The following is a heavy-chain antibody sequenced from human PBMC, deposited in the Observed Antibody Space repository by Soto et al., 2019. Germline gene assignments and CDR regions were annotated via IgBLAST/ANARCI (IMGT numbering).Heavy chain of an antibody. CDR3: ARDERGKWELLFDY. J-gene: IGHJ4*02. CDR2: ISYDGSNK. D-gene: IGHD1-26*01. CDR1: GFTFSSYA. V-gene: IGHV3-30-3*01. Sequence: GGSLRLSCAASGFTFSSYAMHWVRQAPGKGLEWVAVISYDGSNKYYADSVKGRFTISRDNSKNTLYLQMNSLRAEDTAVYYCARDERGKWELLFDYWGQGTLVTVSS.